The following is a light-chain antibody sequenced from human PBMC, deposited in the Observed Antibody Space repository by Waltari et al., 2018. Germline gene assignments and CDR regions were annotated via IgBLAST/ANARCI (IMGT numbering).Light chain of an antibody. CDR1: RSVIKY. CDR3: QKYDSLPAT. Sequence: VLTQSPGTLSLSPGERATVSCRASRSVIKYLAWYQQTPGQAPRLLIYHASTRATGIPDRFSGSGSGTDFSLTISRLEPDDFAVYYCQKYDSLPATFGQGTRVEIK. CDR2: HAS. J-gene: IGKJ1*01. V-gene: IGKV3-20*01.